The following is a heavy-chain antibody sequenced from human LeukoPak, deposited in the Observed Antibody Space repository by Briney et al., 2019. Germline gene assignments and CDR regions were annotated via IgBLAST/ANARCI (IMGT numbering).Heavy chain of an antibody. D-gene: IGHD3-22*01. V-gene: IGHV1-2*02. CDR1: GGTFSGYY. CDR3: ARGYYDSSAYYSADY. Sequence: APVKVSCKASGGTFSGYYIHWVRQAPGQGLEWMGWINPNTGDTNYAQKFQGRVTMTRDTSISTAYMELTRLRSDDTAVYYCARGYYDSSAYYSADYWGQGTLVTVSS. J-gene: IGHJ4*02. CDR2: INPNTGDT.